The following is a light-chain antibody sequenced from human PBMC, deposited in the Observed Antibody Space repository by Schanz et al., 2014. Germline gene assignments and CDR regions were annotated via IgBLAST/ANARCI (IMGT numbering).Light chain of an antibody. V-gene: IGLV2-23*01. J-gene: IGLJ1*01. Sequence: QSALTQPASVSGSPGQSITISCTGNSGDVGSFDLVSWYQQYPGTAPKLMIYEGTKRPSGVSNRFSGSKSGNTASLTISGLQAEDEADYYCSSYAGSHNYVFGTGTKLTVL. CDR2: EGT. CDR3: SSYAGSHNYV. CDR1: SGDVGSFDL.